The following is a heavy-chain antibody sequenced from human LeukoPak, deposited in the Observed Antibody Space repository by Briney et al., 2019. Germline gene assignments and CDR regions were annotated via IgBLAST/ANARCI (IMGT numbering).Heavy chain of an antibody. J-gene: IGHJ4*02. CDR2: IYYSGST. CDR1: GVSISSYY. V-gene: IGHV4-59*01. CDR3: ATGSNGYDLPDY. Sequence: SETLSLTCTVSGVSISSYYWSWIRQPPGKGLEWFGYIYYSGSTNYNASLKSRVNISVDTSKNQFSLKLSSVTAADTAVYFCATGSNGYDLPDYWGQGTLVTVSS. D-gene: IGHD5-12*01.